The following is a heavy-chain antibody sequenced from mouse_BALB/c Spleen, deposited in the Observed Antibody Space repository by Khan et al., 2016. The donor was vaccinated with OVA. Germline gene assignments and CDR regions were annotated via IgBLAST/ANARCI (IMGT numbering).Heavy chain of an antibody. Sequence: QVQLKQSGPGLVAPSQSLSITCTVSGFSLTSYGVSWVRQPPGKGLEWLGVIWGDGNTNYHSALISRLSISKDDSKSQVFLKLNSLQTDDTATYXCVTQIHGTLYAVDYWGQGTSVTVSS. D-gene: IGHD2-1*01. CDR3: VTQIHGTLYAVDY. J-gene: IGHJ4*01. CDR2: IWGDGNT. CDR1: GFSLTSYG. V-gene: IGHV2-3*01.